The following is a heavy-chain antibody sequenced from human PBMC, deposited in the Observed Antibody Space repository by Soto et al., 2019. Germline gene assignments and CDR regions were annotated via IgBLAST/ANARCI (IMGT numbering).Heavy chain of an antibody. Sequence: PSETLSLTCTVSGGCSSRNSYYWDWIRQPPGKGLEWIGSIYYSGTTYYNPSLNNRVTISVYTSKNQFSLNLSSVTAADTAVYYCARHAAYDSVRGHYEATDYSGPAPLVTLSS. D-gene: IGHD3-16*01. J-gene: IGHJ4*02. CDR1: GGCSSRNSYY. CDR3: ARHAAYDSVRGHYEATDY. V-gene: IGHV4-39*01. CDR2: IYYSGTT.